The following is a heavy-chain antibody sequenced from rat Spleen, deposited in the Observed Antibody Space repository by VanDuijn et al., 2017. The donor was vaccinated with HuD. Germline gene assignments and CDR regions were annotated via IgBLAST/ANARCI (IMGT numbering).Heavy chain of an antibody. CDR2: INSAGSS. J-gene: IGHJ2*01. D-gene: IGHD1-12*02. Sequence: VQLQESGPGLVKPSQSLSLTCSVTSYSITSSYGWNWIRKFPGNKLEWMGYINSAGSSNYNPSLKSRISITRDTSKNQFFLQVNSVTTEDTATYYCARAYYDGSYYDYWGQGVMVTVSS. CDR3: ARAYYDGSYYDY. CDR1: SYSITSSYG. V-gene: IGHV3-3*01.